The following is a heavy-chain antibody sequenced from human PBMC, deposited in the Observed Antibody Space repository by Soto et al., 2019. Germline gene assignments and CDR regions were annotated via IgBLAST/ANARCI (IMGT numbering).Heavy chain of an antibody. CDR1: GFTFSSYA. CDR3: AKVFLYEEYYYYYMDV. D-gene: IGHD2-8*01. J-gene: IGHJ6*03. Sequence: QPGGSLRLSCAASGFTFSSYAMSWVRQAPGKGLEWVSAISGSGGSTYYADSVKGRFTISRDNSKNTLYLQMNSLRAEDTDVYYCAKVFLYEEYYYYYMDVWCKAITVTVS. V-gene: IGHV3-23*01. CDR2: ISGSGGST.